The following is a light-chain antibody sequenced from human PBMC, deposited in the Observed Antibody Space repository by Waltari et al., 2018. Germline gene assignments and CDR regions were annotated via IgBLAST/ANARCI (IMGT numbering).Light chain of an antibody. CDR1: QSISNH. J-gene: IGKJ1*01. Sequence: DIQMTKSPSSLSASVGERVTISCRASQSISNHLNWYHQKPGKAPKLLIYAASSLQSGVPSRFRGSSSGTDFTLTISSLQLEDAATYYCQESYSLSWTFGQGTKVEIK. V-gene: IGKV1-39*01. CDR3: QESYSLSWT. CDR2: AAS.